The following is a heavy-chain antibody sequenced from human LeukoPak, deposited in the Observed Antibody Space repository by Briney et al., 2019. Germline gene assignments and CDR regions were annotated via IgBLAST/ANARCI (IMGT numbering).Heavy chain of an antibody. V-gene: IGHV1-69*13. J-gene: IGHJ4*02. CDR1: GGTFSSYP. D-gene: IGHD3-22*01. CDR2: IIPIFGSA. Sequence: ASVKVSCKASGGTFSSYPISWVRQAPGQGLEWMGGIIPIFGSANYAQKFQGRVTITADESTSTAYMELSSLRSEDTAVYYCARGDSDSSGYYLLSWGQGTLVTVSS. CDR3: ARGDSDSSGYYLLS.